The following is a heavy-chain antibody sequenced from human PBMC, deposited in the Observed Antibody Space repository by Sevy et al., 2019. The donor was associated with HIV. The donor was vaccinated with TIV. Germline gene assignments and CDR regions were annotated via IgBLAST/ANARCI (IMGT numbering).Heavy chain of an antibody. V-gene: IGHV3-30*04. CDR1: GFTFSIYV. D-gene: IGHD2-21*02. J-gene: IGHJ6*02. Sequence: GGSLRLSCAASGFTFSIYVIHWVRQAPGKGLEWVAVISSDGTKEYYANSVKGRFTISRENSKNTMYLQMNSLRVEDTAGYYCARDLPSAVTDPFYYYGLAVWGQGTTVTVSS. CDR3: ARDLPSAVTDPFYYYGLAV. CDR2: ISSDGTKE.